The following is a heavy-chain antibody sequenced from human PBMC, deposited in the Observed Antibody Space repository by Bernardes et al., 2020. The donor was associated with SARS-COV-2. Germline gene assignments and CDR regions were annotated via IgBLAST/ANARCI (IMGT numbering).Heavy chain of an antibody. D-gene: IGHD6-13*01. J-gene: IGHJ4*02. Sequence: GGSLRLSCAASGFTFSSYSMNWVRQAPGKGLEWVSSISGSSSYIYYADSVKGRFTISRDNAKNSLYLQMNSLRAEDTAVYYCARDQQQLVPFDYWGQGTLVTVSS. CDR2: ISGSSSYI. CDR3: ARDQQQLVPFDY. V-gene: IGHV3-21*01. CDR1: GFTFSSYS.